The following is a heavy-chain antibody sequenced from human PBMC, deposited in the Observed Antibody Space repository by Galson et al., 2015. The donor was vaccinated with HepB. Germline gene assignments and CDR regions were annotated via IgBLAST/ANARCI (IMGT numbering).Heavy chain of an antibody. Sequence: SVKVSCKASGYTFTGYYMHWVRQAPGQGLEWMGRINPNSGGTNYAQKFQGRVTMTRDTSISTAYMELSRLRSDDTAVYYCARVPVRGVIMMGLDYWGQGTLVTVSS. D-gene: IGHD3-10*01. V-gene: IGHV1-2*06. CDR3: ARVPVRGVIMMGLDY. CDR2: INPNSGGT. CDR1: GYTFTGYY. J-gene: IGHJ4*02.